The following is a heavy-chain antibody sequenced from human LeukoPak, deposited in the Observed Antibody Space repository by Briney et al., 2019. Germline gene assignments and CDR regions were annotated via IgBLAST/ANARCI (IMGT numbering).Heavy chain of an antibody. CDR1: GYTFTDFG. D-gene: IGHD3-22*01. V-gene: IGHV1-18*01. J-gene: IGHJ4*02. CDR2: FTTYNGNT. Sequence: VASVKVSCKTSGYTFTDFGINWVRQAPGQGLEWMGRFTTYNGNTNYAQKFQGRTMTTDTSTTTAYLEVTSLRSDDTAVYYCARDSSGFYYVHWGQGTLVTVSS. CDR3: ARDSSGFYYVH.